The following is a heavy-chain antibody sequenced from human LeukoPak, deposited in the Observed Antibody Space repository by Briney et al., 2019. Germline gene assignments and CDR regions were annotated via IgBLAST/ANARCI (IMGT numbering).Heavy chain of an antibody. CDR3: ARAEEGATLNP. CDR2: ISGSGGST. V-gene: IGHV3-23*01. CDR1: GFTFSGYA. J-gene: IGHJ5*02. Sequence: GGSLRLSCAASGFTFSGYAMNWVRQAPGKGLEWVSAISGSGGSTYYADSVKGRFTISRDNSKNTLYLQMNSLRAEDTAVYYCARAEEGATLNPWGQGTLVTVSS. D-gene: IGHD1-26*01.